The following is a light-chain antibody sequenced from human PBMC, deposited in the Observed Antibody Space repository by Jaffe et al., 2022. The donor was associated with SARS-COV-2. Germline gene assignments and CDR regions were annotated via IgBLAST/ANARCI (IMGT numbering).Light chain of an antibody. CDR2: EVS. CDR1: QSLLHTDGKTY. Sequence: DIVITQTPLSLSVTPGQPASISCRSSQSLLHTDGKTYLYWYLQKPGQPPQPLIYEVSNRFSGVPNRFSGSGSGTDFTLRISRVEAEDAGVYYCMHSILFPRAFGQGTRVEIK. CDR3: MHSILFPRA. V-gene: IGKV2D-29*01. J-gene: IGKJ1*01.